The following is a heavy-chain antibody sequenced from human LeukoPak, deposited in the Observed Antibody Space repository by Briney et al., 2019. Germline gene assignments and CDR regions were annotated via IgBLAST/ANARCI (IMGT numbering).Heavy chain of an antibody. Sequence: GRSLRLSCAASGFTFDDYAMHWVRQAPGKGLEWVSGISWNSGSIGYADSVKGRFTISRDNAKNSLYLQMKSLRAEDTALYYCASLLAAFDIWGQGTMVTVSS. J-gene: IGHJ3*02. CDR2: ISWNSGSI. CDR3: ASLLAAFDI. CDR1: GFTFDDYA. V-gene: IGHV3-9*01.